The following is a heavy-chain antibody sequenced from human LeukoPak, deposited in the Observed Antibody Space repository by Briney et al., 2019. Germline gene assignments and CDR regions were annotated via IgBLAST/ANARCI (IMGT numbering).Heavy chain of an antibody. CDR2: ISYDGSNK. J-gene: IGHJ6*03. V-gene: IGHV3-30*04. CDR3: AKGATSHYYYYMDV. CDR1: GFTFSSYA. D-gene: IGHD4-11*01. Sequence: GGSLRLSCAASGFTFSSYAMHWVRQAPGKGLEWVAVISYDGSNKYYADSVKGRFTISRDNSKNSLYLQMNSLRAEDMALYYCAKGATSHYYYYMDVWGKGTTVTVSS.